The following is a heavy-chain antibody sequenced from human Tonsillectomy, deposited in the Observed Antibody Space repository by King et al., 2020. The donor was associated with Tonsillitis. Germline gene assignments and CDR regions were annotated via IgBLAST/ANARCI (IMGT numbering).Heavy chain of an antibody. CDR3: TTERHYDFWSGYYIKDDY. J-gene: IGHJ4*02. D-gene: IGHD3-3*01. Sequence: EVQLVESGGGLVKPGGSLRLSCASSGFTFSNAWMSWVRQAPGKGLEWGGRIKSKTYGGTTDYAEPVKSRFTISRDDSKNTLYLQMNSLQTEDTALYYCTTERHYDFWSGYYIKDDYWGQGTLVTVSS. CDR1: GFTFSNAW. V-gene: IGHV3-15*01. CDR2: IKSKTYGGTT.